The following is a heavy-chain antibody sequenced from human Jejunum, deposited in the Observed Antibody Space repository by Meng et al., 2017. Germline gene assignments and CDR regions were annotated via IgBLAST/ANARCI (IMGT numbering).Heavy chain of an antibody. V-gene: IGHV3-11*01. CDR1: GFTFSDDY. CDR2: MSSSGSVR. Sequence: QVQRVGSGGGLVKPGGSLRLSCAASGFTFSDDYMSWIRQAPGKGLEWVSYMSSSGSVRYYADSAKGRFTISRDNAKNLLYLQMNSLRAEDTAVYYCARTQGGRRLVDYWGQGTLVTVSS. D-gene: IGHD6-25*01. CDR3: ARTQGGRRLVDY. J-gene: IGHJ4*02.